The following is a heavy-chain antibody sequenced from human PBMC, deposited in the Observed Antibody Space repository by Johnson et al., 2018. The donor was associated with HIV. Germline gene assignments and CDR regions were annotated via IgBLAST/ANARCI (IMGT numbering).Heavy chain of an antibody. Sequence: QVQLVESRGGVVQPGGSLRLSCAASGFTFSNYGMHWVRQAPGKGLEWVAFIRYDGSNNYYADSVKGRFTISKDNSKNTLYLQMNSLRAEDTAVYYCAKERGYSYGRGAFDIWGQGTMVTVSS. D-gene: IGHD5-18*01. V-gene: IGHV3-30*02. J-gene: IGHJ3*02. CDR1: GFTFSNYG. CDR2: IRYDGSNN. CDR3: AKERGYSYGRGAFDI.